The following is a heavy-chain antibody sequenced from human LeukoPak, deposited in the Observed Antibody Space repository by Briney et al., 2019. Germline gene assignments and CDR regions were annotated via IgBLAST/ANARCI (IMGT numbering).Heavy chain of an antibody. CDR1: GGSISPYY. J-gene: IGHJ3*02. CDR3: ARLHYDILTGPDAFDI. V-gene: IGHV4-59*08. CDR2: IYYSGST. Sequence: SETLSLTCTVPGGSISPYYWSWIRQPPGKGLEWIGYIYYSGSTYYNPSLKSRVTISVDTSKNQFSLKLSSVTAADTAVYYCARLHYDILTGPDAFDIWGQGTMVTVSS. D-gene: IGHD3-9*01.